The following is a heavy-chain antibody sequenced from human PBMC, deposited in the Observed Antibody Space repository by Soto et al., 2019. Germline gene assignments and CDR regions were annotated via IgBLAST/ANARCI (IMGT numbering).Heavy chain of an antibody. Sequence: GGSLRLSCAASGFTFSSYAMSWVRQAPGKGLEWVSAISGSGGSTYYADSVKGRFTISRDNSKNTLYLQMNSLRAEDTAVYYCAKDTAALPSSSWAFDYWGQGTLVTVSS. J-gene: IGHJ4*02. V-gene: IGHV3-23*01. CDR2: ISGSGGST. CDR3: AKDTAALPSSSWAFDY. D-gene: IGHD6-13*01. CDR1: GFTFSSYA.